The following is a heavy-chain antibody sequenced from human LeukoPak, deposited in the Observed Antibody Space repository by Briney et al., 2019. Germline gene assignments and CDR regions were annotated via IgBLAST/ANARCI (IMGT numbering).Heavy chain of an antibody. CDR2: INTNTGNP. CDR1: GYTFTSYA. CDR3: AREWEVGATEHFDY. V-gene: IGHV7-4-1*02. Sequence: ASVKVSCKASGYTFTSYAMNWVRQAPGQGLEWMGWINTNTGNPTYAQGFTGRFVFSLDTSVSTAYLQISSLKAEDTAVYYCAREWEVGATEHFDYWGQGTLVTVSS. J-gene: IGHJ4*02. D-gene: IGHD1-26*01.